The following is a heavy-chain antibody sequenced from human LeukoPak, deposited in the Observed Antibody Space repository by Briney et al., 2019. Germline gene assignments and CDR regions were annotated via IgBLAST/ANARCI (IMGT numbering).Heavy chain of an antibody. CDR3: ARTYSGSCLDY. CDR2: ISTSSSYI. CDR1: EFTFSSYT. V-gene: IGHV3-21*01. J-gene: IGHJ4*02. D-gene: IGHD1-26*01. Sequence: PGGSLRLSCAASEFTFSSYTMNWVRQAPGKGLEWVSSISTSSSYIYYADSVKGRFTISRDNAKNSLYLQMNSLGAEDTAVYYCARTYSGSCLDYWGQGTLVTVSS.